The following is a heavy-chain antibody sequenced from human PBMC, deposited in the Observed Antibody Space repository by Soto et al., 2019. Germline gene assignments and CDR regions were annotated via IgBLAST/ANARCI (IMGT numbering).Heavy chain of an antibody. CDR1: GVSTSNHY. J-gene: IGHJ4*02. CDR3: ARGGGSPYHDHEFDY. CDR2: IYYRGNT. V-gene: IGHV4-59*11. D-gene: IGHD2-2*01. Sequence: QVQLQESGPGLVKPSETLSLTCSVSGVSTSNHYWTWIRKPPGQGPEWIGCIYYRGNTNYNASFNSRVTISLDTSTNQFSLKLTSVPTADTAVYYCARGGGSPYHDHEFDYRGQGILVTVSS.